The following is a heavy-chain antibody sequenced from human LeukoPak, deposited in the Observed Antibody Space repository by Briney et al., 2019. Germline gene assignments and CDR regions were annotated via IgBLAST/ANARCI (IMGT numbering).Heavy chain of an antibody. D-gene: IGHD3-22*01. Sequence: GGSLRLYCTASGFIFNNFGLMWVRQAPGKGLEWVSAISNDGGGTTYADFVKGRFTISRDNSKNTLFLQMNSLRAEDTALYYCAKGSSGYFADLWGQGPLVTVSS. CDR1: GFIFNNFG. V-gene: IGHV3-23*01. CDR2: ISNDGGGT. CDR3: AKGSSGYFADL. J-gene: IGHJ5*02.